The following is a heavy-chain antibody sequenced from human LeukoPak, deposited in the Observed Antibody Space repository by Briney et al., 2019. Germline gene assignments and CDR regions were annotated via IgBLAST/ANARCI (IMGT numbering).Heavy chain of an antibody. CDR3: ARDGAEGNIVVVPAAR. CDR2: INPNSGGT. J-gene: IGHJ4*02. D-gene: IGHD2-2*01. V-gene: IGHV1-2*02. CDR1: GYTFTGYY. Sequence: PGASVKVSCKASGYTFTGYYMHWVRQAPGQGLEWMGWINPNSGGTNYAQKFQGRVTMTRDTSISTAYMELSRLRSDDTAVYYCARDGAEGNIVVVPAARWGQGTLVTVSS.